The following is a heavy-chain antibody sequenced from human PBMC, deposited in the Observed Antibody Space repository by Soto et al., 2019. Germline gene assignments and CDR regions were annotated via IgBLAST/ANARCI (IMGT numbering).Heavy chain of an antibody. CDR1: GFTFSSYA. D-gene: IGHD3-10*01. V-gene: IGHV3-23*01. J-gene: IGHJ6*03. Sequence: EVQLLESGGGLVQPGGSLRLSCAASGFTFSSYAMSWVRQAPGKGLEWVSAISGSGGSTYYADSVKGRFTISRDNSKNTLYLQMDSLRAEDTAVYYCAKAPYYYGAGSSPFYYYYYYMDVWGKGTTVTVSS. CDR2: ISGSGGST. CDR3: AKAPYYYGAGSSPFYYYYYYMDV.